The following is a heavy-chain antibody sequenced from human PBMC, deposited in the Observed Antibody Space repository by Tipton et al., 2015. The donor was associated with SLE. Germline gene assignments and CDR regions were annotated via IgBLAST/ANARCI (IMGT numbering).Heavy chain of an antibody. Sequence: QLVQSGPEVKKPGASVKVSCKASGYTFPDYYLHWVRQAPGQGLEWMGRINPGSGDANVAQKFLGRVTVTRDTSISTAYMDLSSLRSDDTAVYFCARERKYVVRFRELVAPDLWGQGTAITVSS. V-gene: IGHV1-2*06. CDR1: GYTFPDYY. CDR2: INPGSGDA. CDR3: ARERKYVVRFRELVAPDL. D-gene: IGHD1-26*01. J-gene: IGHJ3*01.